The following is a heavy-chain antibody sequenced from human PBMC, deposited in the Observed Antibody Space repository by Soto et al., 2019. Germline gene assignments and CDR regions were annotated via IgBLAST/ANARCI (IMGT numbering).Heavy chain of an antibody. V-gene: IGHV1-69*06. Sequence: QIHLVQSGAEVKKHGSSVKLSCKASGGTFSNYAISWVRQAPGQGLEWMGGITPIFDTTNYAQKFQGRLTITADTSTSTAYMELSGLRSDDTALYYCARHPNSLNNWFDPWGQGTLVTVSS. CDR3: ARHPNSLNNWFDP. CDR1: GGTFSNYA. CDR2: ITPIFDTT. J-gene: IGHJ5*02.